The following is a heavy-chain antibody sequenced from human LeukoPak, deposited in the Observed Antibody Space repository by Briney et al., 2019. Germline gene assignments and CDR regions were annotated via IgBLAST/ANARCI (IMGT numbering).Heavy chain of an antibody. CDR3: ARDSSGYLDAFDI. J-gene: IGHJ3*02. Sequence: GASVKVSCKASGYTFTSYGISWVRQAPGQGLEWMGWISAYNGNTNYAQKLQGRVTMTTDTSISTAYMELSRLRSDDTAVYYCARDSSGYLDAFDIWGQGTMVTVSS. V-gene: IGHV1-18*01. CDR1: GYTFTSYG. CDR2: ISAYNGNT. D-gene: IGHD3-22*01.